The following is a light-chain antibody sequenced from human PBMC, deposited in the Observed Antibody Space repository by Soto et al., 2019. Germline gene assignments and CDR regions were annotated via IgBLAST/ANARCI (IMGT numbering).Light chain of an antibody. Sequence: IGLKMSPGTLSLSTWERATLSCMPSQTISINYLAWYQQKPGQAPRLLIFGASRRATGIPDRFSGSGSGTDFTLTISRLEPEGLAVYYCQQYDRPAITVAQGTRLEIK. J-gene: IGKJ5*01. CDR1: QTISINY. CDR2: GAS. CDR3: QQYDRPAIT. V-gene: IGKV3-20*01.